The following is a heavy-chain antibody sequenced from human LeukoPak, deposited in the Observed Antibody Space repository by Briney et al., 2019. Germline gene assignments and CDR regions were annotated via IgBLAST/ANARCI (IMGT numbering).Heavy chain of an antibody. CDR1: GYTFTSYY. CDR2: INPSGGST. CDR3: ARAAESNAFDI. J-gene: IGHJ3*02. V-gene: IGHV1-46*01. Sequence: ASVKVSCKASGYTFTSYYMHWVRQAPGQGLEWMGIINPSGGSTSYAQKFQGRVTMTRDTSTSTVYMELSSLRSEDTAVYCCARAAESNAFDIWGQGTMVTVSS.